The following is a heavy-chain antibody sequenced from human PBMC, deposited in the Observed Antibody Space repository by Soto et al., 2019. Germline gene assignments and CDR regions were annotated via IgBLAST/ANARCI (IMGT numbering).Heavy chain of an antibody. V-gene: IGHV3-23*01. Sequence: PGGSLRLSCAASGFTFSSYAMSWVRQAPGKGLEWVSAISGSGGSTYYANSVKGRFTISRDNSKNTLYLQMNSVRAEDTAVYYCARPFSYYYDSSGYYRENAFDIWGQGTMVTVSS. CDR3: ARPFSYYYDSSGYYRENAFDI. D-gene: IGHD3-22*01. J-gene: IGHJ3*02. CDR2: ISGSGGST. CDR1: GFTFSSYA.